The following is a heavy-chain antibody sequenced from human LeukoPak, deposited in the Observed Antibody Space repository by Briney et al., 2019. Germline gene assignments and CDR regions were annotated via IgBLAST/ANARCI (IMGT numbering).Heavy chain of an antibody. D-gene: IGHD6-19*01. Sequence: GGSLRLSCAASGFTFSSYWMHWVRQAPGKGLVWVSRINADGSTTSYADSVRGRFTISRDNAKNTLYLQMNSLRAEDTAVYYCATLISGWSLYWGEGTLVTVSS. CDR1: GFTFSSYW. CDR2: INADGSTT. J-gene: IGHJ4*02. CDR3: ATLISGWSLY. V-gene: IGHV3-74*01.